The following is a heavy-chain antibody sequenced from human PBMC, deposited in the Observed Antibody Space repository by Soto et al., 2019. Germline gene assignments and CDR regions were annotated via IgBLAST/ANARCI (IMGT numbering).Heavy chain of an antibody. V-gene: IGHV1-8*01. CDR2: MNPGSGDT. CDR3: ARMATFGSLNWFDP. D-gene: IGHD3-16*01. Sequence: ASVKVSCKASGYTFTNNDVTWVRQATGQGLEWMGWMNPGSGDTGYAQKFQGRVTMTRNISIATAYMELSSLRSEDTAIYYCARMATFGSLNWFDPWGQGXLVTVYS. CDR1: GYTFTNND. J-gene: IGHJ5*02.